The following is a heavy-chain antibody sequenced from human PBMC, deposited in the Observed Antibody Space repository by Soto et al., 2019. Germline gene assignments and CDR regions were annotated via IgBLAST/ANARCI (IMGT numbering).Heavy chain of an antibody. V-gene: IGHV4-34*01. Sequence: AETLSLTCSASSGTFSGYYWSWIRQPPGKGLEWIGEISQSGNTNYSPSLKSRVSISIDTSKKQFSLNLASVTAADTAVYYCARAPKVSGSSQSRLDFWGQGTLVTVSS. D-gene: IGHD6-6*01. J-gene: IGHJ4*02. CDR3: ARAPKVSGSSQSRLDF. CDR1: SGTFSGYY. CDR2: ISQSGNT.